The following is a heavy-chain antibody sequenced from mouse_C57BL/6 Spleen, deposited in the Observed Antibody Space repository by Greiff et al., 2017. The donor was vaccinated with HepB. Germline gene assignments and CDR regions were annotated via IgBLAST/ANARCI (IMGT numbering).Heavy chain of an antibody. D-gene: IGHD1-1*01. CDR2: IWSGGST. Sequence: QVQLKQSGPGLVQPSQSLSITCTVSGFSLTSYGVHWVRQSPGKGLEWLGVIWSGGSTDYNAAFISRLSISKDNSKSQVFFKMNSLQADDTAIYYSARESLYYGSSYWYFDVWGTGTTVTVSS. V-gene: IGHV2-2*01. CDR1: GFSLTSYG. J-gene: IGHJ1*03. CDR3: ARESLYYGSSYWYFDV.